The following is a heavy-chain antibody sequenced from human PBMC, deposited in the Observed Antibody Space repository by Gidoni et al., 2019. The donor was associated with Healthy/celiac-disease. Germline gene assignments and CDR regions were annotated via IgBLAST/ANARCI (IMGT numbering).Heavy chain of an antibody. CDR3: ARSGYSSSWYYFDY. V-gene: IGHV4-34*01. D-gene: IGHD6-13*01. CDR1: GGSFSGYY. J-gene: IGHJ4*02. Sequence: VQLPTSGAGLWQPSETLSLTCAAYGGSFSGYYWSWIRQPPGKGLEWIGEINHSVSTNYNPSLKRRVTISVDTSKNQFSLKLSSVTAADTAVYYCARSGYSSSWYYFDYWGQGTLVTVSS. CDR2: INHSVST.